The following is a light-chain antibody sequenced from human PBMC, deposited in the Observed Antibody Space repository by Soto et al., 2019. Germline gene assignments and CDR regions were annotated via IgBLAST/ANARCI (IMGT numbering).Light chain of an antibody. CDR2: DAS. J-gene: IGKJ1*01. CDR1: QTIGSN. Sequence: EIVMTQSPATLSVSPGQRATLSCRASQTIGSNLAWYQQKPGQPPRLLMYDASTRATDIPARFTGSGSGTEFTLTISSLQSEDFAVYYCQQYNNWPPTWTFGQGTKVDIK. V-gene: IGKV3-15*01. CDR3: QQYNNWPPTWT.